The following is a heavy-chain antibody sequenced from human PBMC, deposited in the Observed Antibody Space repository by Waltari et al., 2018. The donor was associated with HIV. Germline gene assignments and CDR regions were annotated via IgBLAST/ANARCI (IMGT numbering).Heavy chain of an antibody. D-gene: IGHD5-12*01. V-gene: IGHV4-61*02. CDR2: IYTSGST. CDR1: GGSISSGSYY. Sequence: QVQLQESGPGLVKPSQTLSLTCTVSGGSISSGSYYWSWIRQPAGKGLECIGRIYTSGSTNTTPSLKSRVTISVDTSKNQLSLKLSSVTAADTAVYYCARVSGGYERFDYWGQGTLVTVSS. CDR3: ARVSGGYERFDY. J-gene: IGHJ4*02.